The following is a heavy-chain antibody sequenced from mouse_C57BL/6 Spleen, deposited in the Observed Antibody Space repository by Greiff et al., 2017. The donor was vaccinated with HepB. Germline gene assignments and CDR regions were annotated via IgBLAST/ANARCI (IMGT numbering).Heavy chain of an antibody. J-gene: IGHJ2*01. V-gene: IGHV1-82*01. CDR2: IYPGDGDT. CDR1: GYAFSSSW. Sequence: VQLQQSGPELVKPGASVKISCKASGYAFSSSWMNWVKQRPGKGLEWIGRIYPGDGDTNYNGKFKGKATLTADKSSSTAYMQLSSLTSEDSAVYFCAVDSSGYSFDYWGQGTTLTVSS. CDR3: AVDSSGYSFDY. D-gene: IGHD3-2*02.